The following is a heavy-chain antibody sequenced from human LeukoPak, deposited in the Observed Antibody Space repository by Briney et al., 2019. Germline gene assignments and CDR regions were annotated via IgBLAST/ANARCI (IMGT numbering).Heavy chain of an antibody. V-gene: IGHV4-59*01. CDR2: IYYSGST. CDR3: ARSSSDFWSGFDY. D-gene: IGHD3-3*01. J-gene: IGHJ4*02. Sequence: SETLSLTCAVYGGSFSGYYWSWIRQPPGKGLEWIGYIYYSGSTNYNPSLKSRVTISVDTSKNQFSLKLSSVTAADTAVYYCARSSSDFWSGFDYWGQGTLVTVSS. CDR1: GGSFSGYY.